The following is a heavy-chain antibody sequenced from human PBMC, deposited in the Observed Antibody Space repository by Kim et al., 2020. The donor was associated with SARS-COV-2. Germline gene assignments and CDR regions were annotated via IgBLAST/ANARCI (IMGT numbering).Heavy chain of an antibody. CDR3: AGSHYDFWSGYRLTGMDV. CDR2: INTNTGNP. CDR1: GYTFTSYA. V-gene: IGHV7-4-1*02. J-gene: IGHJ6*02. Sequence: ASVKVSCKASGYTFTSYAMNWVRQAPGQGLEWMGWINTNTGNPTYAQGFTGRFVFSLYTSVSTAYLQISSLKAEDTAVYYCAGSHYDFWSGYRLTGMDVWGQGTTVTVSS. D-gene: IGHD3-3*01.